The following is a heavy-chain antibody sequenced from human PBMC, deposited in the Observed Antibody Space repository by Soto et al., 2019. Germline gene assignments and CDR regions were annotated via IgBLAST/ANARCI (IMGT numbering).Heavy chain of an antibody. CDR2: IYSSGST. CDR1: GGSISSGGYY. V-gene: IGHV4-61*08. J-gene: IGHJ5*02. Sequence: PSETLSLTCTVSGGSISSGGYYWSWIRQHPGKGLEWIGYIYSSGSTNYNPSLESRVTISVDTSKNQFSLKLSSVTAADTAVYYCARERPDGARLDPWGQGTLVTVSS. CDR3: ARERPDGARLDP.